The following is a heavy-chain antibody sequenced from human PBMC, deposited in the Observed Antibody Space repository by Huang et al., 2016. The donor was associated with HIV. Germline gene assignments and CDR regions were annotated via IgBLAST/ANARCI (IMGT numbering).Heavy chain of an antibody. CDR3: ARRWVRFDYVRGMDV. CDR1: VASFTGNY. Sequence: QVHLQPLGAGLLKPSETLTLTCAVSVASFTGNYWTWSRQTPGKGLEWIEEIKDSGSTIYTPSLESRLTIAIDRSKKEFSLRQRSMTAADTTVYDGARRWVRFDYVRGMDVWGQGTTVIVSS. J-gene: IGHJ6*02. CDR2: IKDSGST. V-gene: IGHV4-34*01. D-gene: IGHD3-9*01.